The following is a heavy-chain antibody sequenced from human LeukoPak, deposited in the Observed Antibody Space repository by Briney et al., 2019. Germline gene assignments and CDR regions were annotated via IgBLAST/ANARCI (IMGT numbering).Heavy chain of an antibody. V-gene: IGHV4-59*01. CDR2: IYYSGST. Sequence: SETLSLTCTVSGGSLSSYYWSWIRQPPGKGLEWIGYIYYSGSTNYNPSLKSRVTISVDTSKNQFSLKLSSVTAADTAVYYCARGYGDYVDWGQGTLVTVSS. CDR3: ARGYGDYVD. D-gene: IGHD4-17*01. J-gene: IGHJ4*02. CDR1: GGSLSSYY.